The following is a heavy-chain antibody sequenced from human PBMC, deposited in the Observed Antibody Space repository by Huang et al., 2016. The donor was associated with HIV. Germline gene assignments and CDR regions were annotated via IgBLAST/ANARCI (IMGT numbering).Heavy chain of an antibody. Sequence: QVQLVQSGAEVKKPGASVKVSCEASNYNFGSHGISWVRQAPVQGLEWMGWISVYNGDTKYAHKFQGRVTMTRETSTRTAYMELTSLRFDDTAVYYCARSGFGVVITTTLDYYYMDVWGTGTTVTVSS. V-gene: IGHV1-18*01. CDR3: ARSGFGVVITTTLDYYYMDV. CDR1: NYNFGSHG. J-gene: IGHJ6*03. D-gene: IGHD3-3*01. CDR2: ISVYNGDT.